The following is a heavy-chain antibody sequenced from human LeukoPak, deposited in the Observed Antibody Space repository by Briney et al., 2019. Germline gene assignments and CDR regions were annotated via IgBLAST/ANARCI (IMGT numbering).Heavy chain of an antibody. V-gene: IGHV4-59*01. Sequence: SETLSLTCTVSGGSISSYYWSWIRQPPGKGLEWIGYIYYSGSTNYNPSLKSRVTISVDTSKNQFSLKLSSVTAADTAVYYCARVGDWPLIDYWGQGTLITVSS. D-gene: IGHD2-21*02. CDR1: GGSISSYY. J-gene: IGHJ4*02. CDR2: IYYSGST. CDR3: ARVGDWPLIDY.